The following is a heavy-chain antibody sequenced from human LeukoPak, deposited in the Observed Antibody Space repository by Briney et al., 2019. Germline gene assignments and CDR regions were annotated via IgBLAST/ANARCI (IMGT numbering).Heavy chain of an antibody. V-gene: IGHV4-34*01. CDR1: GGSFSGYY. D-gene: IGHD2-2*01. CDR3: ARYCSSTSCSPGNWFDP. J-gene: IGHJ5*02. Sequence: PSETLSLTCAVYGGSFSGYYWSWIRQPPGKGLELIGEINHSGSTNYNPPLKSRVTISVDTSKNQFSLKLSSVTAADTAVYYCARYCSSTSCSPGNWFDPWGQGTLVTVSS. CDR2: INHSGST.